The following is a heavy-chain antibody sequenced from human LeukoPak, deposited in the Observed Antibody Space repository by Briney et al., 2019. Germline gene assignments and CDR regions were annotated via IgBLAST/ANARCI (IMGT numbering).Heavy chain of an antibody. CDR3: ATDRGWRTSGYYLYYFEY. D-gene: IGHD3-3*01. CDR1: GFTFSSYS. Sequence: GGSLRLSCAASGFTFSSYSMNWVRQAPGKGLEWVSYISSSSSTIYYADSVKGRFTISRDNAKNSLYLQMNSLRAGDTAVYYCATDRGWRTSGYYLYYFEYWGQGTLVTYSS. CDR2: ISSSSSTI. J-gene: IGHJ4*02. V-gene: IGHV3-48*01.